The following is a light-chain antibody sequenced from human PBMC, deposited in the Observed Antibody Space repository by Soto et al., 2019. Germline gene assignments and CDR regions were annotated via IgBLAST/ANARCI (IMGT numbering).Light chain of an antibody. Sequence: SYELTQPPSVSVAPGKTARITCGGNNIGSKSVHWYQQKPGQAPVLVIYYDSDRPSGIPARFSASNSGNTATLTISRVEAGDEADYYCQVWESSSDQGVFGGGTQLTVL. J-gene: IGLJ2*01. CDR1: NIGSKS. CDR2: YDS. CDR3: QVWESSSDQGV. V-gene: IGLV3-21*01.